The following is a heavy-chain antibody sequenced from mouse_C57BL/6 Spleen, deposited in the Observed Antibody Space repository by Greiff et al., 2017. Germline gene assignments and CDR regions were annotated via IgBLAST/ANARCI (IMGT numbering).Heavy chain of an antibody. CDR1: GYSFADYN. V-gene: IGHV1-39*01. D-gene: IGHD1-1*01. CDR3: ARDHFYYGSRAWFAY. Sequence: EVKLQESGPELVKPGASVKISCKASGYSFADYNMNWVKQSNGKSLEWIGVINPNYGTTSYNQKFKGKATLTVDQSSSTAYMQLNSLTSEDSAVYYCARDHFYYGSRAWFAYWGQGTLVTVSA. CDR2: INPNYGTT. J-gene: IGHJ3*01.